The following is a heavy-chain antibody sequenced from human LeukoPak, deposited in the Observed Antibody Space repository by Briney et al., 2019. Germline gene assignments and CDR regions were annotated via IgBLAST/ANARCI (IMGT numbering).Heavy chain of an antibody. V-gene: IGHV3-49*04. D-gene: IGHD1-26*01. J-gene: IGHJ4*02. CDR1: GFTFGDYA. CDR2: IRSKAYGGTT. Sequence: GRSLRLSCTASGFTFGDYAMSWVRQAPGKGLEWVGFIRSKAYGGTTEYAASVKGRFTISRDDSKSIAYLQMNSLKTEDTAVYYCTRERGGSYYFDYWGQGTLVTVSS. CDR3: TRERGGSYYFDY.